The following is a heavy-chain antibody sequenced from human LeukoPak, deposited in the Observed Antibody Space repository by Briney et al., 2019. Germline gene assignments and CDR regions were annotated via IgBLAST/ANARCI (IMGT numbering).Heavy chain of an antibody. CDR2: ITWNGGTI. V-gene: IGHV3-9*01. CDR3: AKDGALLRWPVYYFDY. D-gene: IGHD4-23*01. CDR1: GFSFDDFA. Sequence: GRSLRLSCAASGFSFDDFAMHWARQAPGKGLEWVSGITWNGGTIDYADSVKGRFTISRDNSKNTLYLQMNSLRAEDTAVYYCAKDGALLRWPVYYFDYWGQGTLVTVSS. J-gene: IGHJ4*02.